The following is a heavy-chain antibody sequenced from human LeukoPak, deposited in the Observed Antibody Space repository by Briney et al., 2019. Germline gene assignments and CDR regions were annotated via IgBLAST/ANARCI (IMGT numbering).Heavy chain of an antibody. D-gene: IGHD1-26*01. Sequence: ASVKVSCKASGYTFTGYCMHWVRQAPGQGLEWMGWINPNSGGTNYAQKFQGRVTMTRDMSISTAYVEVNWLISDDTAIYYCARDVSSTPNWEFDYWGQGTTVTVSS. CDR3: ARDVSSTPNWEFDY. J-gene: IGHJ4*02. V-gene: IGHV1-2*02. CDR2: INPNSGGT. CDR1: GYTFTGYC.